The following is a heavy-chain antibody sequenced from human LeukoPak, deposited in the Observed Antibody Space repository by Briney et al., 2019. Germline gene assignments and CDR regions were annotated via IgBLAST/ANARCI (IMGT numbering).Heavy chain of an antibody. Sequence: GGSLRLSCAASGFTFSSYAMSWVRQAPGKGLEWVSAISGSGGSTYYADSVKGRFTISRDNSKNTLCLQMNSLRAEDTAVYYCAKDTERLTIFGVVSAYGMDVWGQGTMVTVSS. D-gene: IGHD3-3*01. CDR3: AKDTERLTIFGVVSAYGMDV. J-gene: IGHJ6*02. CDR1: GFTFSSYA. V-gene: IGHV3-23*01. CDR2: ISGSGGST.